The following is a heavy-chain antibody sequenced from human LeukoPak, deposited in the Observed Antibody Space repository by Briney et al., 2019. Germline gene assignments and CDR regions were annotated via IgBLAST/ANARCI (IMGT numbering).Heavy chain of an antibody. D-gene: IGHD3-10*01. J-gene: IGHJ4*02. CDR2: MNDDGSGI. Sequence: GGSLRLSCALSGLNIRNYWMHWVRQAPGKGLVWVSRMNDDGSGISYADSVKGRFTISRDHAKNTLYLQTNSLRAEDTAVYYCARDLARLSSSPGDYWGQGTLVTVSS. CDR3: ARDLARLSSSPGDY. V-gene: IGHV3-74*01. CDR1: GLNIRNYW.